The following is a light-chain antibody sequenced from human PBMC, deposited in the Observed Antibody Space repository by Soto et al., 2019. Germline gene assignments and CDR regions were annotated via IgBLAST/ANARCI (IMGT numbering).Light chain of an antibody. Sequence: QLVLTESPSASASLGASVKLTCTLSSGHNNYAIAWHQQQPEKGPRYLMKLNSDGSHSKGDGIPDRFSGSSSGAERYLIISSLQSDDEADYYCQTWGTGGVFGGGPKLTVL. CDR1: SGHNNYA. CDR3: QTWGTGGV. J-gene: IGLJ3*02. V-gene: IGLV4-69*01. CDR2: LNSDGSH.